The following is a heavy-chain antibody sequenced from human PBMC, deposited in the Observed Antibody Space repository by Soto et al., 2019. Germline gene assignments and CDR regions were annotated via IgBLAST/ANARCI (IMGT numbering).Heavy chain of an antibody. J-gene: IGHJ4*02. V-gene: IGHV3-23*01. Sequence: PWGSMRLSCASSGFTFSSYAMNWVRQAPGKGLEWVSAMSGTGGSTYYADSVKGRFTISRDNSKNTLYLQMNSLRVEDTAVFYCAKAGLSSGWSPSYFDYWGQGTLVTVSS. CDR3: AKAGLSSGWSPSYFDY. CDR1: GFTFSSYA. D-gene: IGHD6-19*01. CDR2: MSGTGGST.